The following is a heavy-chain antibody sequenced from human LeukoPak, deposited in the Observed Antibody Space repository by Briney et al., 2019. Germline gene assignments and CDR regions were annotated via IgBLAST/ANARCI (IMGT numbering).Heavy chain of an antibody. CDR2: ISGSDDST. Sequence: GGSLRLSCAVSGFTFSSYAMNWVRQAPRKGLEWVSGISGSDDSTSYADPVKGRFTISRDNSKNTLYLQMNSLRADDTAVYYCAKGYSSGWFFFDYWGQGTLVTVSS. CDR1: GFTFSSYA. D-gene: IGHD6-19*01. CDR3: AKGYSSGWFFFDY. J-gene: IGHJ4*02. V-gene: IGHV3-23*01.